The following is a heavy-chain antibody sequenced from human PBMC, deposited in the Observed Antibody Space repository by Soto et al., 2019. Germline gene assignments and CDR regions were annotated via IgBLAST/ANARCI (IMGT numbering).Heavy chain of an antibody. CDR1: GFTFSSYA. CDR3: AKILGSFSLRWYLDY. J-gene: IGHJ4*02. Sequence: GGSLRLSCAASGFTFSSYAMSWVRQAPGKGLEWVSAISGSGGSTYYADSVKGRFTISRGNSKNTLYLQMNSLRAEDTAVYYCAKILGSFSLRWYLDYWGQGTLVTVSS. CDR2: ISGSGGST. D-gene: IGHD4-17*01. V-gene: IGHV3-23*01.